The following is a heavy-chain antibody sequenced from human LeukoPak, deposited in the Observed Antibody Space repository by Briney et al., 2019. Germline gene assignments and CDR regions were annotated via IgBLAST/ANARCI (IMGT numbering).Heavy chain of an antibody. Sequence: ASVKVSCKASGYTFTGYYMHWVRQAPGQGLEWMGWINPNSGGTNYAQKFQGRVTMTRDTSISTAYMELSRLRSDDTAVYYCARDETVNYYDSSGYYPWGQGTLVTVSS. CDR3: ARDETVNYYDSSGYYP. D-gene: IGHD3-22*01. CDR1: GYTFTGYY. V-gene: IGHV1-2*02. CDR2: INPNSGGT. J-gene: IGHJ5*02.